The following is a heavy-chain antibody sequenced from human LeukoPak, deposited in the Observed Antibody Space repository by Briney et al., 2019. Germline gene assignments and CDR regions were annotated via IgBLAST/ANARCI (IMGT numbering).Heavy chain of an antibody. D-gene: IGHD2-2*01. CDR1: GFTLSNYW. J-gene: IGHJ4*02. V-gene: IGHV3-74*01. Sequence: PGGSLRLSCAASGFTLSNYWVHWVRQAPGKGLVWVSRINSDGSSTSYADSVKGRFTISRDNAKNTLYLQMNSLRVEDTAVYYCASHCSSTSCLDYWGQGTLVTVSS. CDR3: ASHCSSTSCLDY. CDR2: INSDGSST.